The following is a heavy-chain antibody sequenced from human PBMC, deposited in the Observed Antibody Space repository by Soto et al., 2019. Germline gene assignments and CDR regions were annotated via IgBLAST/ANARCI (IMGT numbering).Heavy chain of an antibody. J-gene: IGHJ6*02. CDR2: ISAYNGNT. V-gene: IGHV1-18*01. Sequence: ASVKVSCKASGYTFTSYGISWVRQAPGQGLEWMGWISAYNGNTNYAQKLQGRVTMTTDTSTSTAYMELRSLRSDDTAVYYCARVLSLYDDYYYYYGMDVWGQGTTVTVSS. D-gene: IGHD2-2*02. CDR3: ARVLSLYDDYYYYYGMDV. CDR1: GYTFTSYG.